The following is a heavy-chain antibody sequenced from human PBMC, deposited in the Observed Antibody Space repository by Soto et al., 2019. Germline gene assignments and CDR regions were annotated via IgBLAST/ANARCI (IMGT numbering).Heavy chain of an antibody. CDR1: GGSISSDSYY. Sequence: PSETLSLTCTVSGGSISSDSYYWGWIRQSPEKGLEWIASISYSGSTYYNPTLKSRLIISVDTSKSQFSLKLSSVTAADTAVYYCARGAPPAYGSGSWNYYYYGMDVWVHGTTVIVSS. CDR2: ISYSGST. D-gene: IGHD3-10*01. CDR3: ARGAPPAYGSGSWNYYYYGMDV. V-gene: IGHV4-39*01. J-gene: IGHJ6*02.